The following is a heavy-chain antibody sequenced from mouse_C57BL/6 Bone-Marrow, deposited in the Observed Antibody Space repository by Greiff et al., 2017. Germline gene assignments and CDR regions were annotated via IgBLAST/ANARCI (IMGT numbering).Heavy chain of an antibody. CDR3: ARSAMDY. CDR2: IYPGSGNT. CDR1: GYTFTDYY. V-gene: IGHV1-84*01. J-gene: IGHJ4*01. Sequence: QVQLKESGPELVKPGASVKISCKASGYTFTDYYINWVKPRPGQGLEWIGWIYPGSGNTKYNAKFKGTATLTVDTSSSTAYMQLSSLTSEDSAIYFCARSAMDYWGQGTSVTVSS.